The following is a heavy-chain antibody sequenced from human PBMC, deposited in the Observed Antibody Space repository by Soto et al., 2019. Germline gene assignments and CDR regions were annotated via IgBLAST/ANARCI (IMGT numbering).Heavy chain of an antibody. CDR3: ATPVGPKTAHPVDY. D-gene: IGHD1-26*01. J-gene: IGHJ4*02. CDR2: ISGSGGST. V-gene: IGHV3-23*01. CDR1: GFTFSSYA. Sequence: VGSLRLSCAASGFTFSSYAMSWVRQAPGKGLEWVSAISGSGGSTYYADSVKGRFTISRDNSKNTLFLQMISLRADDTAVYYCATPVGPKTAHPVDYWGQGTLVTVSS.